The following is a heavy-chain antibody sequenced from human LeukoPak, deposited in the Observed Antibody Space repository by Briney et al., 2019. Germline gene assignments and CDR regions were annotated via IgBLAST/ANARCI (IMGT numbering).Heavy chain of an antibody. D-gene: IGHD6-13*01. V-gene: IGHV3-48*01. CDR2: ISSTSDSI. J-gene: IGHJ4*02. CDR1: GFTFKSYS. CDR3: ARMGIAAAGVDY. Sequence: GGSLRLSCVASGFTFKSYSMDWVRQAPGKGLQWISFISSTSDSIYYADSLKGRFTISRDNAKNSLYLQIDSLRAEDTAVYYCARMGIAAAGVDYWGQGTLVTVSS.